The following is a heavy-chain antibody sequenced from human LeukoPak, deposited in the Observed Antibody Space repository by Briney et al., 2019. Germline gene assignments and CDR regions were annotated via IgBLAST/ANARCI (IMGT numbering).Heavy chain of an antibody. Sequence: ASVKVSCKASGYTFTGHYIHWVRQAPGQGLEWMGWINPKNAATNYAQKFQGRVTMTRDTSTGTVYMEVNALRSDDTAVYYCARQGWYVDIFFHMDVWGKGTTVTISS. CDR2: INPKNAAT. CDR1: GYTFTGHY. D-gene: IGHD6-19*01. J-gene: IGHJ6*03. V-gene: IGHV1-2*02. CDR3: ARQGWYVDIFFHMDV.